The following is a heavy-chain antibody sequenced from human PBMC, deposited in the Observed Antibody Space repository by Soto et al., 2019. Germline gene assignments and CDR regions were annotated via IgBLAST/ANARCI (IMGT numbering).Heavy chain of an antibody. V-gene: IGHV4-59*08. CDR3: ARLGGSSGYYPFDY. CDR1: GGFIISDC. Sequence: SETLSLTCTGSGGFIISDCWSWCLQPPGKGLEWIGYIYYSGSTNYNPSLKSRVTISVDTSKNQFSLKLSSVTAADTAVYYCARLGGSSGYYPFDYWGQGTLVTVS. CDR2: IYYSGST. D-gene: IGHD3-22*01. J-gene: IGHJ4*02.